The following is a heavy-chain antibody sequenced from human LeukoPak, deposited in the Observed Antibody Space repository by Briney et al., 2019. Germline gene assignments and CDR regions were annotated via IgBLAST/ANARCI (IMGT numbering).Heavy chain of an antibody. CDR1: GGSISSDY. V-gene: IGHV4-59*01. J-gene: IGHJ3*02. CDR3: ARPMVRGVFDAFDI. CDR2: IHYSGTT. D-gene: IGHD3-10*01. Sequence: PSETLSLTCTVSGGSISSDYWNWIRQPPGKGLEWIGYIHYSGTTNYNPSLKSRVTISVDTSKNQFSLKLSSVTAADTAVYYCARPMVRGVFDAFDIWGQGTMVTVSS.